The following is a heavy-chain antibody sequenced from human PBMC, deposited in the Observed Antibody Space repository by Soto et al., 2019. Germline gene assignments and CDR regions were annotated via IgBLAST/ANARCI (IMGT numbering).Heavy chain of an antibody. V-gene: IGHV3-23*01. CDR2: ISGSGGST. J-gene: IGHJ4*02. Sequence: RRLSCAASGFTFSSYAMSWVRQAPGKGLEWVSAISGSGGSTYYADSVKGRFTISRDNSKNTLYLQMNSLRAEDTAVYYCAKLANEYYYDSSGYYYFAYPGQRTPVT. CDR3: AKLANEYYYDSSGYYYFAY. D-gene: IGHD3-22*01. CDR1: GFTFSSYA.